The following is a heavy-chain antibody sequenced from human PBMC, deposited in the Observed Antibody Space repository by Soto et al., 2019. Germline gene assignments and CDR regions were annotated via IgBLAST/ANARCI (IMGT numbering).Heavy chain of an antibody. Sequence: PGESLKISCKGSGYSFTSYWISWVRQMPGKGLEWMGRIDPSDSYTNYSPSFQGHVTISADKSISTAYLQWSSLKASDTAMYYCARRVGCSSTSCYVIPPWFDPWGQGTLVTVSS. D-gene: IGHD2-2*01. V-gene: IGHV5-10-1*01. CDR2: IDPSDSYT. CDR3: ARRVGCSSTSCYVIPPWFDP. J-gene: IGHJ5*02. CDR1: GYSFTSYW.